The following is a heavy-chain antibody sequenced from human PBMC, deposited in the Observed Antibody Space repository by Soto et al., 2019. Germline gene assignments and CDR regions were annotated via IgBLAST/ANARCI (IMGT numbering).Heavy chain of an antibody. CDR3: AVHYDSSGYHTPGPFDY. J-gene: IGHJ4*02. D-gene: IGHD3-22*01. V-gene: IGHV3-30*03. CDR2: ISYDGSNK. Sequence: SLRLSCAASGYTFSSYGMHWVRQAPGKGLEWVAVISYDGSNKYYADSVKGRFTISRDNSKNTLYLQMNSLRAEDTAVYYCAVHYDSSGYHTPGPFDYWGQGTLVTVS. CDR1: GYTFSSYG.